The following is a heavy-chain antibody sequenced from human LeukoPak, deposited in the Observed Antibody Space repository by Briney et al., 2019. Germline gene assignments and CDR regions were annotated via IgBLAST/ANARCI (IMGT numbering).Heavy chain of an antibody. CDR1: GFTFSSYS. Sequence: GGSLRLSCAASGFTFSSYSMNWVRQAPGKGLEWVSYISSSSTIYYADSVKGRFTISRDNAKNSLYLQMNGLKTEDTAMYYCASNVDSGVDVWGQGKMVTVSS. D-gene: IGHD5-12*01. CDR3: ASNVDSGVDV. J-gene: IGHJ3*01. CDR2: ISSSSTI. V-gene: IGHV3-48*04.